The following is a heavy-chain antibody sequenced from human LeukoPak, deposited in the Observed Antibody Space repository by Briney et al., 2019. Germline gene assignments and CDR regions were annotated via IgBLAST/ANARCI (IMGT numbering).Heavy chain of an antibody. Sequence: SETLSLTCTVSGGSISSSSYYWGWIRQPPGKGLEWIGSIYYSGSTYYNPSLKSRVTISVDTSKNQFSLKLSSVTAADTAVYYCARDLGYSYPADYYYMDVWGKGTTVTVSS. J-gene: IGHJ6*03. CDR2: IYYSGST. D-gene: IGHD5-18*01. V-gene: IGHV4-39*07. CDR1: GGSISSSSYY. CDR3: ARDLGYSYPADYYYMDV.